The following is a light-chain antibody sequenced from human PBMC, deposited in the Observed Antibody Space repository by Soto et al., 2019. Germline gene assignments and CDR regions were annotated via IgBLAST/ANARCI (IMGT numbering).Light chain of an antibody. V-gene: IGKV4-1*01. CDR3: QQYYTNPWT. CDR2: WAS. Sequence: AMTQSPDSLAVSLGERATINCKSSQSVLYSSNNKNYLAWYQQKPGQPPKALIYWASTRESGVPERFSGSGSGTDFTLTISSLQAEDVAVYYCQQYYTNPWTFGQGTKVDIK. J-gene: IGKJ1*01. CDR1: QSVLYSSNNKNY.